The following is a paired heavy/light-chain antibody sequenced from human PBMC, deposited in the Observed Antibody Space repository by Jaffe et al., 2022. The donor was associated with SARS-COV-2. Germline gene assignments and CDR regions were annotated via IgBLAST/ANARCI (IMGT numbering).Heavy chain of an antibody. CDR1: GFTFSSHA. CDR2: ISIRGDRT. D-gene: IGHD2-15*01. J-gene: IGHJ4*02. CDR3: VKELVGVGGSYVFDY. V-gene: IGHV3-23*04. Sequence: EVQLVESGGGLAQTGGSLRLSCAASGFTFSSHALGWVRQAPGKGLEWVSVISIRGDRTYYADSVKGRATISRDNPKNTFYLQMSGLRADDTAVYYCVKELVGVGGSYVFDYWGQGTLVTVSS.
Light chain of an antibody. CDR2: KAS. CDR3: QQFNSFSLT. V-gene: IGKV1-5*03. CDR1: QSISSW. J-gene: IGKJ4*01. Sequence: DIQMTQSPSTLSASVGDRVTITCRASQSISSWLAWYQQKPGKAPKLLIYKASTLNSGVPSRFSGSGSGTEFTLTISSLRPDDFATYYCQQFNSFSLTFGGGSKVEIK.